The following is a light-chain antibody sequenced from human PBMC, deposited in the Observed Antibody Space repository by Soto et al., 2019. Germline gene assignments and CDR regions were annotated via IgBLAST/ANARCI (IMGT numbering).Light chain of an antibody. CDR2: GAS. J-gene: IGKJ1*01. V-gene: IGKV3D-15*01. CDR1: QSISDT. CDR3: QQYNNWLRT. Sequence: IVRTQSPATLSVYPWGRANLSCMASQSISDTLAWYQQKPGQAPRLLIYGASSRATGIPDRFSGSGSGTEFTLTISSLQSEDFAVYYCQQYNNWLRTFGQGTKVDI.